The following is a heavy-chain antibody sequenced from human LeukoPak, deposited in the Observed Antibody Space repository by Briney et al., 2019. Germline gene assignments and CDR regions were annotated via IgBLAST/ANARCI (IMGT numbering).Heavy chain of an antibody. D-gene: IGHD5-18*01. Sequence: GGSLRLSCAASGFTLSTYWMHWVRQAPGKGPVWVSRINSEGTTTRYADSVKGRFTISRDNSKSTLYLQMNSLRAEDTAIYYCAKRGYSYGNGIFDFWGQGTLVTVSS. V-gene: IGHV3-74*01. J-gene: IGHJ4*02. CDR3: AKRGYSYGNGIFDF. CDR2: INSEGTTT. CDR1: GFTLSTYW.